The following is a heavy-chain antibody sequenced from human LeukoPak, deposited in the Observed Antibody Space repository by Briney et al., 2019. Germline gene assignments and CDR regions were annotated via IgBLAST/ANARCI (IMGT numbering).Heavy chain of an antibody. D-gene: IGHD6-6*01. Sequence: GGSLRLSCAASGFTFSSYSMNWVRQAPGKGLEWVSYISSSSSTIYYADSVKGRFTISRDNAKNSMYLQMNSLRAEDTAVYYCARGSSWDYWGQGTLVTVSS. J-gene: IGHJ4*02. CDR2: ISSSSSTI. V-gene: IGHV3-48*01. CDR1: GFTFSSYS. CDR3: ARGSSWDY.